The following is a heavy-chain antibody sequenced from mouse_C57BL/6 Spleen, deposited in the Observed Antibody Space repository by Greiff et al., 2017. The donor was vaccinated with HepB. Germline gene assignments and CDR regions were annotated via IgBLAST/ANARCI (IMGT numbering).Heavy chain of an antibody. J-gene: IGHJ4*01. CDR1: GYTFTSYW. CDR2: IDPSDSYT. D-gene: IGHD2-1*01. Sequence: QVQLQQPGAELVMPGASVKLSCKASGYTFTSYWMHWVKQRPGQDLEWIGEIDPSDSYTNYNQKFKGKSTLTVDKSSSTAYMQLSSLTSEDSAVYYCARSPTGNYPRAMDYWGQGTSVTVSS. CDR3: ARSPTGNYPRAMDY. V-gene: IGHV1-69*01.